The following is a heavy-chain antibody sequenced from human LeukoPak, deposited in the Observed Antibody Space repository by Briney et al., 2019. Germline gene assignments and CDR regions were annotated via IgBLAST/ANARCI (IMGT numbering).Heavy chain of an antibody. J-gene: IGHJ5*02. CDR3: ARDRGYCSSTSCYTSGWFDP. CDR2: MNPNSGNT. Sequence: ASVKVSCKASGYTFTSYDINWVRQATGQGLEWMGWMNPNSGNTGYAQKFQGRVTMTRNTSISTAYMELSSLRSEDTAVYYCARDRGYCSSTSCYTSGWFDPWGQGTLVTVSS. CDR1: GYTFTSYD. D-gene: IGHD2-2*02. V-gene: IGHV1-8*01.